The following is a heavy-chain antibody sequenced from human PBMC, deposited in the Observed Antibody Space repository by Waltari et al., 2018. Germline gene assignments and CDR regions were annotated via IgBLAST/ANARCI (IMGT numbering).Heavy chain of an antibody. Sequence: EVQLLESGGGLVQPGGSLRLSCAASGFTFSSYAMSWVRQAPGKGLQWVSVILGSGGSTYYAGSVKGRFTISRDNSKNTLYLQMNSLRAEDTAVYYCAKGGDPPSLFNSGWPYFDYWGQGTLVTVSS. V-gene: IGHV3-23*01. J-gene: IGHJ4*02. CDR2: ILGSGGST. CDR3: AKGGDPPSLFNSGWPYFDY. D-gene: IGHD6-19*01. CDR1: GFTFSSYA.